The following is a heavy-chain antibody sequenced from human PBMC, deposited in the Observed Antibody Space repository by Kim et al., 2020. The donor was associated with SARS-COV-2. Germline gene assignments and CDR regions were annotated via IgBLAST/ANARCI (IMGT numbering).Heavy chain of an antibody. V-gene: IGHV3-30*18. CDR2: ISYDGSNK. Sequence: GGSLRLSCAASGFTFSSYGMHWVRQAPGKGLEWVAVISYDGSNKYYADSVKGRFTISRDNSKNTLYLQMNSLRAEDTAVYYCAKDRRIAAAGQRGLSFDYWGQGTLVTVSS. CDR1: GFTFSSYG. D-gene: IGHD6-13*01. J-gene: IGHJ4*02. CDR3: AKDRRIAAAGQRGLSFDY.